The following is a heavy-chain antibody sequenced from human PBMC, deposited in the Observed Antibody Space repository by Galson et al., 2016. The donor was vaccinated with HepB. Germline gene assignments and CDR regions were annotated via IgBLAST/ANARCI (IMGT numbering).Heavy chain of an antibody. J-gene: IGHJ4*02. CDR2: IDPNSGGT. D-gene: IGHD6-19*01. V-gene: IGHV1/OR15-1*04. CDR1: GYRFTDYY. Sequence: SVKVSCKASGYRFTDYYLHWVRQAPGQGPEWMGWIDPNSGGTNYVQKFEGRVTMTRDTSISTAYMELRSLRYDDTATYYCVRVLEQWLALFDYWGQGTLVTVSS. CDR3: VRVLEQWLALFDY.